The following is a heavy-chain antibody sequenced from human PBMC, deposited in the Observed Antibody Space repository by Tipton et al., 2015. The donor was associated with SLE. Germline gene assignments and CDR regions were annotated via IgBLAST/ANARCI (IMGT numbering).Heavy chain of an antibody. CDR1: GGSISSYY. Sequence: TLSLTCTVSGGSISSYYWSWIRQPPGKGLEWIGYIYYIGSTNYNPSLKSRVTISVDTSKNQFSLKLSSVTPADTAVYYCASCSGGSCYSGYFDYWGQGTLVTVSS. CDR2: IYYIGST. V-gene: IGHV4-59*01. D-gene: IGHD2-15*01. J-gene: IGHJ4*02. CDR3: ASCSGGSCYSGYFDY.